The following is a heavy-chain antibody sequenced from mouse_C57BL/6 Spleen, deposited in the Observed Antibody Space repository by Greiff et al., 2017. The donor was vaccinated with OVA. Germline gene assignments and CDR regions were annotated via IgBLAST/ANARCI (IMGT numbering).Heavy chain of an antibody. CDR2: IYPSDSET. D-gene: IGHD2-5*01. V-gene: IGHV1-61*01. CDR3: ARGGYSKNWYFDV. CDR1: GYTFTSYW. J-gene: IGHJ1*03. Sequence: QVQLKQPGAELVRPGSSVKLSCKASGYTFTSYWMDWVKQRPGQGLEWIGNIYPSDSETHYNQKFKDKATLTVDKSSSTAYMQLSSLTSEDSAVYYCARGGYSKNWYFDVWGTGTTVTVSS.